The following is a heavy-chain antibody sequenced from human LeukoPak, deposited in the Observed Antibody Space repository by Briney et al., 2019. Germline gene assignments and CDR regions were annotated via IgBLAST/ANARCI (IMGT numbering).Heavy chain of an antibody. CDR1: GGSISSSSYY. CDR3: ARDRGRSSGWYRAFDI. V-gene: IGHV4-39*07. Sequence: PSETLSLTCTVSGGSISSSSYYWGWIRQPPGKGLEWIGSIYYSGSTYYNPSLKSRVTISVDTSKNQFSLKLSSVTAADTAVYYCARDRGRSSGWYRAFDIWGQGTMVTVSS. D-gene: IGHD6-19*01. J-gene: IGHJ3*02. CDR2: IYYSGST.